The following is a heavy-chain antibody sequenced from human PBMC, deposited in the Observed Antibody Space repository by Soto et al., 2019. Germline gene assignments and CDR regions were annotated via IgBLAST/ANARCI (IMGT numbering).Heavy chain of an antibody. CDR1: GYTFSDYY. CDR3: AREPATAKPEGVDF. V-gene: IGHV1-2*02. CDR2: INPNSSGT. D-gene: IGHD1-1*01. Sequence: ASVNVSCKASGYTFSDYYIHLVRQAPGQGLEWMGGINPNSSGTKYAPNFQGGVTMTRDTSITTAYMELSRLRSGATAVYYCAREPATAKPEGVDFWGQGTLVTVSS. J-gene: IGHJ4*02.